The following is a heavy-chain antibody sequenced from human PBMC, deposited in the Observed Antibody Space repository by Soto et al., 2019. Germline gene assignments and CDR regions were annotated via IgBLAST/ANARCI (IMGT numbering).Heavy chain of an antibody. CDR2: ISAYNGNT. CDR3: GRDRASGGRTRALNWFDP. D-gene: IGHD2-15*01. V-gene: IGHV1-18*01. J-gene: IGHJ5*02. CDR1: GYTFTSYG. Sequence: ASVKVSCKASGYTFTSYGISWVRQAPGQGLEWMGWISAYNGNTNYAQKLQGRVTMTTDTSTSTAYMELRSLRSDDTAVYYCGRDRASGGRTRALNWFDPWGQGTLVTVSS.